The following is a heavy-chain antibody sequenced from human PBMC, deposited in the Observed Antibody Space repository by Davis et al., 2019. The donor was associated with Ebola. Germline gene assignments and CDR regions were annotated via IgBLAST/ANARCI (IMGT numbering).Heavy chain of an antibody. Sequence: SETLSLTCAVYGGSFSGYYWSWIRQPPGKGREWIGEINHSGSTNYNPSLKSRVTISVDTSKNQFSLKLSSVTAADTAVYYCARRQYYYGSGTRYFDYWGQGTLVTVSS. CDR2: INHSGST. D-gene: IGHD3-10*01. J-gene: IGHJ4*02. CDR3: ARRQYYYGSGTRYFDY. CDR1: GGSFSGYY. V-gene: IGHV4-34*01.